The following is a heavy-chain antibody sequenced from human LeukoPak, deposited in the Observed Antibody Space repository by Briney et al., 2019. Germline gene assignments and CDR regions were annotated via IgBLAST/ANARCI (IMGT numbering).Heavy chain of an antibody. Sequence: GGSLRLSCAASGFTFISYWMSWVRQAPGKGLAWVANIKQDGSEKYYVDSVKGRFTISRDNAKNSLYLQMNSLRAEDTAVYYCSLLLGHAFDIWGQGTMVTVSS. CDR1: GFTFISYW. CDR2: IKQDGSEK. D-gene: IGHD3-10*01. CDR3: SLLLGHAFDI. J-gene: IGHJ3*02. V-gene: IGHV3-7*02.